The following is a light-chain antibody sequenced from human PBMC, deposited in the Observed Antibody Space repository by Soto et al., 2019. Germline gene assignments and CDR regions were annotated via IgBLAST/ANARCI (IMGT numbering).Light chain of an antibody. V-gene: IGKV3-15*01. CDR3: QQYFEWPPMT. CDR2: GAS. Sequence: VMTQSPATLSVSPGERATLSCWASETVATNLAWYQQKPGQAPRLLISGASTRAAGISDRFRGSGSGTEFTLSLSRLGSVDSGNLYCQQYFEWPPMTFGQGTKVEI. CDR1: ETVATN. J-gene: IGKJ1*01.